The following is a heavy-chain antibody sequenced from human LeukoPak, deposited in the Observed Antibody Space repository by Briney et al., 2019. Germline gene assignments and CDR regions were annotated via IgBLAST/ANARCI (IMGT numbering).Heavy chain of an antibody. CDR3: ATRSGIVATGFLNFDY. J-gene: IGHJ4*02. V-gene: IGHV1-2*02. Sequence: ASVKVSCKASGYTFTGYYMHWVRQAPGQGLEWMGWINPNSGGTNYAQKFQGRVTMTRDTSISTAYMELSRLRSDDTAVYYCATRSGIVATGFLNFDYWGQGTLVTVSS. D-gene: IGHD5-12*01. CDR2: INPNSGGT. CDR1: GYTFTGYY.